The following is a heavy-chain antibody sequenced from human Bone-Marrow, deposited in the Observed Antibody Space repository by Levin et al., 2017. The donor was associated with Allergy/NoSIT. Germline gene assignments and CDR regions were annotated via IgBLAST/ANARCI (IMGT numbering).Heavy chain of an antibody. J-gene: IGHJ5*02. V-gene: IGHV3-23*01. D-gene: IGHD2-21*01. CDR1: GFTFSSYA. CDR2: ITGGGHDT. CDR3: AKLAVILVIPSAFDP. Sequence: GGSLRLSCAASGFTFSSYAMAWVRQSPGRGLEWVAGITGGGHDTDYAESVKGRFTISRDNSKNTLYLQMNNLRTEDTAVYYCAKLAVILVIPSAFDPWGQGTLVTVSS.